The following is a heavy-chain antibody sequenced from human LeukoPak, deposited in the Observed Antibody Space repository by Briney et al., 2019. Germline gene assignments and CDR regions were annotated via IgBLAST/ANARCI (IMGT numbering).Heavy chain of an antibody. CDR1: GFTFSSYW. J-gene: IGHJ4*02. Sequence: PGGSLRLSCAASGFTFSSYWMHWVRQAPGKGLAWVSRINSDGSSTSYADSVKGRFTISRDNAKNTLYLQMNSLRAEDTAVYYCATAVASSSGWYADYWGQGTLVTVSS. CDR3: ATAVASSSGWYADY. CDR2: INSDGSST. V-gene: IGHV3-74*01. D-gene: IGHD6-19*01.